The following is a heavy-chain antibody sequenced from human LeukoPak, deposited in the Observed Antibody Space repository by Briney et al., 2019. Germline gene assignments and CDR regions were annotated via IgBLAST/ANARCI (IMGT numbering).Heavy chain of an antibody. CDR1: GFTFSSYG. CDR2: VSYLGDDQ. Sequence: PGGSLRLSCAASGFTFSSYGIHWVRQSPGKGLEWVAVVSYLGDDQFYAESVKGRFTISRDNSKKTVFLQMNSLRGEDTAVHYCAKDRSSGPHYYYGMDVWGRGTTVIVSS. D-gene: IGHD3-22*01. CDR3: AKDRSSGPHYYYGMDV. J-gene: IGHJ6*02. V-gene: IGHV3-30*18.